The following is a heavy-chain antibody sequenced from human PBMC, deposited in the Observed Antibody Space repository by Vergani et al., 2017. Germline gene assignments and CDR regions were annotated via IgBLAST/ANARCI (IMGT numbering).Heavy chain of an antibody. CDR2: ISGSGGST. V-gene: IGHV3-23*04. Sequence: VQLVESGGGLVQPGGSLRLSCAASGFTFSSYAMSWVRQAPGKGLEWVSAISGSGGSTYYADSVKGRFTISRDNSKNTLYLQMNSLRAEDTAVYYCAKSLQRGVVVTALGYFDYWGQGTLVTVSS. J-gene: IGHJ4*02. D-gene: IGHD2-21*02. CDR3: AKSLQRGVVVTALGYFDY. CDR1: GFTFSSYA.